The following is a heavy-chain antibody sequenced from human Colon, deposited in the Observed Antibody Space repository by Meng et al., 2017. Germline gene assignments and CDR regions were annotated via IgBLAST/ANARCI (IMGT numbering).Heavy chain of an antibody. CDR1: GFTFINYS. J-gene: IGHJ4*02. Sequence: EVQLVESGGGLVKPGESLRLSCAASGFTFINYSVVWVRQAAGKGLEWLSSISSSSAYIYYADSVKGRFTISRDNAKNSVYLQMNSLRAEDTAVYYCARIVGDGPDYWGQGTLVTVSS. D-gene: IGHD3-16*01. V-gene: IGHV3-21*01. CDR3: ARIVGDGPDY. CDR2: ISSSSAYI.